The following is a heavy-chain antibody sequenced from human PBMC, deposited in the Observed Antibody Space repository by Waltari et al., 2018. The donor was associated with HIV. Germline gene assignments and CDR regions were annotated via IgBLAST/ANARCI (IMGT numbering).Heavy chain of an antibody. D-gene: IGHD2-21*02. CDR2: ISYDGSNK. Sequence: QVQLVESGGGVVQPGRSLRLSCAASGFTFSSYAMHWVRQAPGKGLEWVAVISYDGSNKYYADSVKGRFTISRDNSKNTLYLQMNSLRAEDTAVYYCASTWKVTTAYWGQGTLVTVSS. CDR1: GFTFSSYA. J-gene: IGHJ4*02. CDR3: ASTWKVTTAY. V-gene: IGHV3-30-3*01.